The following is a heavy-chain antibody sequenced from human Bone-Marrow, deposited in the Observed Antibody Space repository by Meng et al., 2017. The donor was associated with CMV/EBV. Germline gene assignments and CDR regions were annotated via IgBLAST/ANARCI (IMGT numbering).Heavy chain of an antibody. CDR3: ARDLDYGDYASDY. CDR2: INPNSGGT. V-gene: IGHV1-2*02. D-gene: IGHD4-17*01. CDR1: GYTFTGYY. Sequence: QGQLGQSGARVKKPGASVKVSCKASGYTFTGYYMHWVRQAPGQGLEWMGWINPNSGGTNYAQKFQGRVTMTRDTSISTAYMELSRLRSDDTAVYYCARDLDYGDYASDYWGQGTLVTVSS. J-gene: IGHJ4*02.